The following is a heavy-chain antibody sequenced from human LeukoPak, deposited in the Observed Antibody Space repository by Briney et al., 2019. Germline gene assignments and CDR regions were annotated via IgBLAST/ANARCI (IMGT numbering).Heavy chain of an antibody. D-gene: IGHD3-22*01. CDR1: GYTLTELS. Sequence: ASVKVSCKVSGYTLTELSMHWVRQAPGKGLEWMGGFDPEDGETIYAQKFQGRVTMTEDTSTDTAYMELGSLRSEDTAVYYCATPLGYYDSSGYFDYWGQGTLVTVSS. CDR3: ATPLGYYDSSGYFDY. CDR2: FDPEDGET. J-gene: IGHJ4*02. V-gene: IGHV1-24*01.